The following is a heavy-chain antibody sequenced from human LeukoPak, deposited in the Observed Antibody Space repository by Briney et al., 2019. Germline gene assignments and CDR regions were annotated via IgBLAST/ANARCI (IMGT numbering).Heavy chain of an antibody. Sequence: PGGSLRLSCAASGFTFSSYAMSWVRQAPGKGLEWVSAISGSGGSTYYADSVKGRFTISRDNSKNTLYLQMNSLRAEDTAVYYCAKDFGRYSYGPDAFDIWGQGTMVTVSS. CDR1: GFTFSSYA. D-gene: IGHD5-18*01. J-gene: IGHJ3*02. V-gene: IGHV3-23*01. CDR3: AKDFGRYSYGPDAFDI. CDR2: ISGSGGST.